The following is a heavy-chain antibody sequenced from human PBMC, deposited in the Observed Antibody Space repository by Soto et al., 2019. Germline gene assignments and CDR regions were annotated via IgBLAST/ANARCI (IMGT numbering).Heavy chain of an antibody. V-gene: IGHV1-58*01. CDR2: IVVGSGNT. D-gene: IGHD3-16*01. CDR1: GFTFTSSA. J-gene: IGHJ1*01. CDR3: AACAGGGMPFQH. Sequence: QMQLVQSGPEVKKPGTSVKVSCKASGFTFTSSAVQWVRQARGQRLEWIGWIVVGSGNTNYAQKFQERVTITRDMSTSTAYRELSSLRSEDTAVYYCAACAGGGMPFQHWGQGTLVTVSS.